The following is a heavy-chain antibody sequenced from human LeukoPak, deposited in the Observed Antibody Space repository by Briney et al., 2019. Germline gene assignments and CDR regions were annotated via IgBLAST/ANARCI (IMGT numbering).Heavy chain of an antibody. CDR3: ARLLPSGVAFDI. CDR1: GFTFSSYS. J-gene: IGHJ3*02. Sequence: GGSLRLSCAASGFTFSSYSMNWVRQAPGKGLEWVSSISSSSSYIYYADSVKGRFTISRDNAKNSLYLQMNSLRAEDTAVYYCARLLPSGVAFDIWGQGTMVTVSS. CDR2: ISSSSSYI. D-gene: IGHD3-3*01. V-gene: IGHV3-21*01.